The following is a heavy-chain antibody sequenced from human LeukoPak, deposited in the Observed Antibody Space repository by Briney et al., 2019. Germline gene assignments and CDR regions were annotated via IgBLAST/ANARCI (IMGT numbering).Heavy chain of an antibody. CDR3: ARGPLGWSDF. CDR2: ISESGTAL. V-gene: IGHV3-48*02. J-gene: IGHJ4*02. Sequence: PGGSLRLSCAASGFTFTNYNMNWVRQARGKGLEWVSFISESGTALYYAESVKGRFTISRDIARNSVYLQMNRLRDEDTAMYYCARGPLGWSDFWGQGLLVTVSS. CDR1: GFTFTNYN. D-gene: IGHD1-26*01.